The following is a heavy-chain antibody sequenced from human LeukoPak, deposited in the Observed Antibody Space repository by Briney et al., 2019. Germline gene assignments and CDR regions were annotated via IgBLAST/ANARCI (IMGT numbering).Heavy chain of an antibody. J-gene: IGHJ5*02. CDR3: VSTFGAIPT. CDR1: GFXFSSYA. Sequence: PGGSLRLSCSASGFXFSSYAMHWVRQAPGKGLEYVSAISSNGGSTYYADSVKGRFTISRDNSKNTLNLQMSGLRAEDTAVYYCVSTFGAIPTWGQGTLVTVSS. V-gene: IGHV3-64D*09. CDR2: ISSNGGST. D-gene: IGHD2-2*02.